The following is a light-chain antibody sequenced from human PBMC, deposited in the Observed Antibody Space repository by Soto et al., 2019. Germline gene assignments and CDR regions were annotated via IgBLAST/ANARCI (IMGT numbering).Light chain of an antibody. CDR1: QSLSSN. CDR3: QQYKDWPLT. CDR2: GAS. V-gene: IGKV3D-15*01. J-gene: IGKJ1*01. Sequence: IVLTQSPGTLSLSPGERATLSCRASQSLSSNSLAWYEQKPGQAPRLLIHGASSRATGIPDRFSGSGSGTEFTLTISSLQSEDFAVYYCQQYKDWPLTFGQGTKVDIK.